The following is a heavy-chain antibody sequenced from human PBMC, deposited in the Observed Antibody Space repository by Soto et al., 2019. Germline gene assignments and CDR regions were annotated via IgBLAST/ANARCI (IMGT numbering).Heavy chain of an antibody. D-gene: IGHD4-17*01. V-gene: IGHV1-18*01. CDR2: IRANNGNT. CDR3: ARDTTTVTTYRSDY. J-gene: IGHJ4*02. Sequence: VQLLQSGAAVKKPGASVKFSCKASGYTFTSYVISWGRQAPGQGRGWMGWIRANNGNTNYAQKLQGRVTMTTDTSTSTAYMELRSLRADDTAVYYCARDTTTVTTYRSDYWGQGTLVTVSS. CDR1: GYTFTSYV.